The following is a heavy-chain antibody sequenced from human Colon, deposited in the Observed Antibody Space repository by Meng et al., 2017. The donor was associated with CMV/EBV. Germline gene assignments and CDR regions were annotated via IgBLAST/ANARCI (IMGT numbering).Heavy chain of an antibody. D-gene: IGHD2-2*01. CDR1: GFIFSDHY. Sequence: GESLKISCAASGFIFSDHYMDWVRQAPGKGLEWVGRTRNTGNSYTTEYAASVNGRFTISRDDSKNSLYLQMNSLKTEDTAVYYCVREDQLLRSYYYYGMDVWGQGTTVTVSS. CDR2: TRNTGNSYTT. V-gene: IGHV3-72*01. CDR3: VREDQLLRSYYYYGMDV. J-gene: IGHJ6*02.